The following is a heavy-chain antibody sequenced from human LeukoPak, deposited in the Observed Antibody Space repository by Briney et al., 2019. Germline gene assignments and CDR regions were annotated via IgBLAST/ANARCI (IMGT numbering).Heavy chain of an antibody. D-gene: IGHD6-13*01. CDR2: ISYDGSNK. CDR3: ARVYGVLGSRDQQLMH. Sequence: PGRSLRLSCAASGFTFSSYAMHWVRQAPGKGLEWVAVISYDGSNKYYADSVKGRFTISRDNSKNTLYLQMNSLRAEDTAVYYCARVYGVLGSRDQQLMHWGQGTLVTVSS. V-gene: IGHV3-30-3*01. J-gene: IGHJ4*02. CDR1: GFTFSSYA.